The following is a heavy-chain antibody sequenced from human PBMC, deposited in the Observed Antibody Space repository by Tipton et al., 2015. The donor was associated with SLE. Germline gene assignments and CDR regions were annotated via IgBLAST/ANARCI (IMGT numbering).Heavy chain of an antibody. V-gene: IGHV1-18*01. CDR3: ARTVVDMVTRSYFDY. CDR1: GYNFNTYG. Sequence: QLVQSGAEVKKPGASVKVSCKASGYNFNTYGISWVRQAPGEGLEWMGWISVNNGNTDYAQKLQDRVTMTTNTSTSTAYMGLRRLRSDDTAVYYCARTVVDMVTRSYFDYWGQGTLVTVSS. D-gene: IGHD5-18*01. CDR2: ISVNNGNT. J-gene: IGHJ4*02.